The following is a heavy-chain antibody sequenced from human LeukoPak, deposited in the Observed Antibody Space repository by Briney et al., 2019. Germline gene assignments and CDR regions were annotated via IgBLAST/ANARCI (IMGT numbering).Heavy chain of an antibody. Sequence: GGSLRLSCAASGFTFSSYSMNWVRQAPGKGLEWVSYISSSSSTIYYADSVKGRFTISRDNAKNSLYLQMNSLRAEDTAVYYCARDQEGPRTYYYDSSGPAYAFDIWGQGTMVTVSS. D-gene: IGHD3-22*01. CDR1: GFTFSSYS. CDR2: ISSSSSTI. CDR3: ARDQEGPRTYYYDSSGPAYAFDI. V-gene: IGHV3-48*04. J-gene: IGHJ3*02.